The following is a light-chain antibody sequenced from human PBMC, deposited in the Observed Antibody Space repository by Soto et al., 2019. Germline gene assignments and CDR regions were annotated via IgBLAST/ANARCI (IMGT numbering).Light chain of an antibody. CDR2: GAS. V-gene: IGKV3-20*01. CDR3: QQPGSSPWT. Sequence: EIVLTQSPGTLSLSPGERATLSCRASQSVGSSYLAWYQQKPGQAPRLLIYGASSRATGIPDRLSGNGSGTYFTLTSSSLEPEDFALYDCQQPGSSPWTFGQGTKVEIK. J-gene: IGKJ1*01. CDR1: QSVGSSY.